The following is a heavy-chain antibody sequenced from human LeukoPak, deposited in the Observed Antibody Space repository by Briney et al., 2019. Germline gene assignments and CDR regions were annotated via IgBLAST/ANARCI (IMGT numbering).Heavy chain of an antibody. J-gene: IGHJ6*04. D-gene: IGHD2-2*01. CDR1: GFTYTDYP. V-gene: IGHV3-23*01. Sequence: PGGSLRLSCSASGFTYTDYPMSGVRQVPRKGREWVAGLGRTGEYKYYADSVKGRFTISSDNSKDMVFLQMNSLRAEDRAVYYCVKDGPCGTCMPIDAWGEGTTVIVSS. CDR3: VKDGPCGTCMPIDA. CDR2: LGRTGEYK.